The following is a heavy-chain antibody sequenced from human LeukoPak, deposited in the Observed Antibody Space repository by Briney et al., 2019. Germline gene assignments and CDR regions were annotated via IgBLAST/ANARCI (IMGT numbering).Heavy chain of an antibody. Sequence: GGSLRLSCAASGFTFSNYAMSWVRQAPGKGLEWVSAVGSSGDSTYYADSVKGRFTISRDNSKNTLYLQMNSLRAEDTAVYYCAKGSDGDPDAFDIWGQGTMVTVSS. J-gene: IGHJ3*02. CDR2: VGSSGDST. V-gene: IGHV3-23*01. CDR3: AKGSDGDPDAFDI. CDR1: GFTFSNYA. D-gene: IGHD4-17*01.